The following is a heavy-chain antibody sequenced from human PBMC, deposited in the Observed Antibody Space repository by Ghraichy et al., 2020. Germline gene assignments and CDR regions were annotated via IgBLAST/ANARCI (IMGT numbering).Heavy chain of an antibody. J-gene: IGHJ4*02. CDR3: ARGSETSRGVTVYKLRWLDY. CDR1: GYTFSSYY. D-gene: IGHD4-23*01. CDR2: INPSGGST. Sequence: ASVKVSCKASGYTFSSYYMHWVRQAPGQGLEWMGIINPSGGSTSYAQKFQGRVTMTRDTSTSTVYMELSSLRSEDTALYYCARGSETSRGVTVYKLRWLDYWGQGTLVTVSS. V-gene: IGHV1-46*01.